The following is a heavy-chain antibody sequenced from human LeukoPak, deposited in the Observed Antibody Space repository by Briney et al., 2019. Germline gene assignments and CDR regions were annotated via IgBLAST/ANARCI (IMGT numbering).Heavy chain of an antibody. J-gene: IGHJ6*03. CDR1: GFTVSSNY. CDR3: ARALGYCSSTSCSYYYYYMDV. V-gene: IGHV3-53*01. CDR2: IYSGGST. D-gene: IGHD2-2*01. Sequence: PGGSLRLSCAASGFTVSSNYMSWVRQAPGKGLEWVSVIYSGGSTYYADSVKGRFTISRDNSKNTLYLQMNSLRAEDTAVYYCARALGYCSSTSCSYYYYYMDVWGKGTTVTVSS.